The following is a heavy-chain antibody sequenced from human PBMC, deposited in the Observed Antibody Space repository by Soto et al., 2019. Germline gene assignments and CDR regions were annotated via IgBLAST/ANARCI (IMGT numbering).Heavy chain of an antibody. J-gene: IGHJ5*02. D-gene: IGHD2-2*01. V-gene: IGHV1-18*01. CDR2: ISAYNGNT. CDR1: GYTFTSYG. CDR3: ARAVVVPAAMFWVDNRFHP. Sequence: ASVKVSCKACGYTFTSYGISWVRQAPGQGLEWMGWISAYNGNTNYAQKLQGRVTMTTDTSTSTAYMELRSLRSDDTAVYYCARAVVVPAAMFWVDNRFHPWGQGTRVTVSS.